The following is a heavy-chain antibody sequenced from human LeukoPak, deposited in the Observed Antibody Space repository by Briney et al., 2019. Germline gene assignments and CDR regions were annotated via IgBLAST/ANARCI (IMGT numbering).Heavy chain of an antibody. CDR2: MNPNSGDT. CDR1: GYTFTSYD. CDR3: ARAHSVYYRTYERQYYFIS. J-gene: IGHJ4*02. D-gene: IGHD1-26*01. V-gene: IGHV1-8*03. Sequence: ASVKVSCKASGYTFTSYDINWVRQATGQGLEWMGWMNPNSGDTGYAQKFQGRVTITRNTSIGTAYMELSSLRSEDTAVYYCARAHSVYYRTYERQYYFISWGQGTLVTVSS.